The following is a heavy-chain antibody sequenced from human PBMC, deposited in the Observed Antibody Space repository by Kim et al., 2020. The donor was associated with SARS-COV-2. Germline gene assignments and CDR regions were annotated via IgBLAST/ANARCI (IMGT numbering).Heavy chain of an antibody. D-gene: IGHD3-16*01. V-gene: IGHV4-59*12. CDR3: AKAKSSRFIPSYAMDV. J-gene: IGHJ6*02. Sequence: YLNSRVTISVDTSKNQFSLKLSSVTAADTAVYYCAKAKSSRFIPSYAMDVWGQGTTVTVSS.